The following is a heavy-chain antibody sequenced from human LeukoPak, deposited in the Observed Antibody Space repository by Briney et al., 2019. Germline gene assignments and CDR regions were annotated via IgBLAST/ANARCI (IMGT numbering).Heavy chain of an antibody. J-gene: IGHJ4*02. V-gene: IGHV4-4*07. Sequence: SETLSLTCAVYGGSFSGYYWSWIRQPAGKGLEWIGRIYTSGSTNYNPSLKSRVTMSVDTSKNQFSLKLSSVTAADTAVYYCARDPGYSSGWYDYWGQGTLVTVSS. CDR1: GGSFSGYY. CDR3: ARDPGYSSGWYDY. CDR2: IYTSGST. D-gene: IGHD6-19*01.